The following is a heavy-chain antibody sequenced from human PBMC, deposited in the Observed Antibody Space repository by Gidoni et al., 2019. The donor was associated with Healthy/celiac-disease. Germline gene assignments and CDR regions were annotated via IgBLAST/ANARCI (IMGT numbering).Heavy chain of an antibody. Sequence: EVQLLESGGGLVQPGGSLRLSCAASGFTFSSYAMSWVRQAPGKGLEWVSAISGSGGSTDYADSVKGRFTISRDNSKNTLYLQMNSLRAEDTAVYYCAKDSVVVVTEAYFDYWGQGTLVTVSS. D-gene: IGHD2-21*02. J-gene: IGHJ4*02. CDR2: ISGSGGST. V-gene: IGHV3-23*01. CDR3: AKDSVVVVTEAYFDY. CDR1: GFTFSSYA.